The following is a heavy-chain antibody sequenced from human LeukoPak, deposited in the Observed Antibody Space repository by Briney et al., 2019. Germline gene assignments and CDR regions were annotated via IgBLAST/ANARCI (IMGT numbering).Heavy chain of an antibody. J-gene: IGHJ4*02. D-gene: IGHD3-10*01. Sequence: PGGSLRLSCVASGFTFSDYGMSWVRQAPGKGLEWVSTISDGGSITYYADSVKGRFTISRDNSKNTVDLLMNSVRDEDTALYYCAKGKFGDPLNYWGQGTLVTVSS. CDR3: AKGKFGDPLNY. V-gene: IGHV3-23*01. CDR2: ISDGGSIT. CDR1: GFTFSDYG.